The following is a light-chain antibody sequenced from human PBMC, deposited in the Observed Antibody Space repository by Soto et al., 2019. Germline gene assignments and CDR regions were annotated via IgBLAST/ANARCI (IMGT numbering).Light chain of an antibody. Sequence: QSALTQPASVSGTPGQSITISCFGTSSDVGTYNYVSWYQQHPGKAPKLMIYNVNNRPSGGSNRFSGATSDNTSSFTVTGLQAYEDAADYCSSDRKSSPLDVVFGGGTKLTVL. J-gene: IGLJ2*01. CDR1: SSDVGTYNY. CDR2: NVN. CDR3: SSDRKSSPLDVV. V-gene: IGLV2-14*03.